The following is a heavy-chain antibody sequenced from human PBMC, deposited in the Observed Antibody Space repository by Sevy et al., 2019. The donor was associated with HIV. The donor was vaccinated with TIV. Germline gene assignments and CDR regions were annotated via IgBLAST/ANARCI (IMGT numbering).Heavy chain of an antibody. CDR3: AREGVAAYVYGADV. J-gene: IGHJ6*02. CDR2: INWNSVSI. Sequence: GGSLRLSCAASGFTFDHHAMYWVRQAPGKGLEWVSGINWNSVSIGYADSVKGRFTISRDNAKNSLYLHLNSLRADDTALYYCAREGVAAYVYGADVWGQGTAVTVSS. D-gene: IGHD3-3*01. V-gene: IGHV3-9*01. CDR1: GFTFDHHA.